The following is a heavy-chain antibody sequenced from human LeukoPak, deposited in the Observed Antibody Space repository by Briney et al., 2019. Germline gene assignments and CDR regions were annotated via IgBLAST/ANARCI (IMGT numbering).Heavy chain of an antibody. V-gene: IGHV3-48*04. Sequence: GGSLRLSCAASGFTFSSYAMSWVRQAPGKGLEWVSYISIGGSTIYYADSVKGRFTISRDNAKNSLYLQMNSLRAEDTAVYYCAVKDGRIAATTPDYWGQGTLVTVSS. CDR3: AVKDGRIAATTPDY. CDR1: GFTFSSYA. D-gene: IGHD6-13*01. CDR2: ISIGGSTI. J-gene: IGHJ4*02.